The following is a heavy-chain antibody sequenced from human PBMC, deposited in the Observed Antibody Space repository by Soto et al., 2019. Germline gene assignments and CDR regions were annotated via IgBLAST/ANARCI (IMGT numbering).Heavy chain of an antibody. V-gene: IGHV3-66*01. D-gene: IGHD4-17*01. CDR2: IHFDGSA. CDR1: GFTIYKND. J-gene: IGHJ4*02. Sequence: EVQLVQSGRGLVQPGGSLRLSCVASGFTIYKNDMIWVRQDPGKGRELVAHIHFDGSAYYADSVNGRFTIFTDHSKNTLYFQLNSLRSEDTAVYYCAAYGHNSGAGYWGQGLLVTVSS. CDR3: AAYGHNSGAGY.